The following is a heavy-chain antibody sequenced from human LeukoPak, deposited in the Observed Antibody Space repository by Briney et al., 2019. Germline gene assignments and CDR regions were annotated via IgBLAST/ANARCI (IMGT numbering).Heavy chain of an antibody. Sequence: HPGGSLRLSCAASGFTFSSYGMHWVRQAPGKGLEWVAVIWYDGSNKCYADSVKGRFTISRDNSKNTLYLQMNSLRAEDTAVYYCARDVGGSGWYAGPWDYYYGMDVWGQGTTVTVSS. V-gene: IGHV3-33*01. CDR3: ARDVGGSGWYAGPWDYYYGMDV. J-gene: IGHJ6*02. CDR2: IWYDGSNK. D-gene: IGHD6-19*01. CDR1: GFTFSSYG.